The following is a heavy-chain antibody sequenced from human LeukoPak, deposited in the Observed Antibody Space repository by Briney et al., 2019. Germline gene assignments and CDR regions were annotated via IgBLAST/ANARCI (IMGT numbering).Heavy chain of an antibody. D-gene: IGHD4-17*01. CDR1: GYTFTHYY. Sequence: ASVKVSCKASGYTFTHYYMHWVRQAPGQGLEWMGWINPNSGGTNYAQKFQGRVTMTRDTPITTAYMELSRLISDDTAVYYCARDTSTVTTPYFDYWGQGTLVTVSS. J-gene: IGHJ4*02. CDR3: ARDTSTVTTPYFDY. CDR2: INPNSGGT. V-gene: IGHV1-2*02.